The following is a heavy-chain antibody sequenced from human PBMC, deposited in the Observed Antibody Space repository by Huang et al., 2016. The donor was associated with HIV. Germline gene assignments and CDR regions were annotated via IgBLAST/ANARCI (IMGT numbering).Heavy chain of an antibody. Sequence: EVQLVQSGAEVKKSGESRKISGKGSGYRFISYWIGWGGQSPAKGRGGMGSIYPGDSNIRYSPSFQGQVTISADKSIITAYLQWSSLKASDTAMYYCARLRYVDTASNGMDVWGQGTTVTVSS. CDR1: GYRFISYW. D-gene: IGHD5-18*01. CDR2: IYPGDSNI. V-gene: IGHV5-51*01. J-gene: IGHJ6*02. CDR3: ARLRYVDTASNGMDV.